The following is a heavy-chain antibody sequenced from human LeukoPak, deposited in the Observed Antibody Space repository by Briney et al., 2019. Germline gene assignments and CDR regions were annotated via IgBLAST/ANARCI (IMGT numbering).Heavy chain of an antibody. Sequence: ASVKVSCKTSGYTFTSCGISWVRQAPGQGLEWMGWINCYNGDTRYAQNLQGRVTLTTDTSTSTAYMDLRSLRSDDTAVYYCARAPTVTTRVDYWGQGTLVTAS. CDR3: ARAPTVTTRVDY. CDR2: INCYNGDT. CDR1: GYTFTSCG. J-gene: IGHJ4*02. V-gene: IGHV1-18*01. D-gene: IGHD4-17*01.